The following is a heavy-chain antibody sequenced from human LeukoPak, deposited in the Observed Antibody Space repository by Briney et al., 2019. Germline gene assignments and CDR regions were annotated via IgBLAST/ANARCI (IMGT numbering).Heavy chain of an antibody. CDR3: AHRPVEYCSSTSCYAHFDY. D-gene: IGHD2-2*01. CDR2: IYWDDDK. J-gene: IGHJ4*02. CDR1: GFSLSTSGVG. V-gene: IGHV2-5*02. Sequence: ESGPTLVNPTQTLTLTCTFSGFSLSTSGVGVGWIRQPPGMALEWLALIYWDDDKRYNPSLKSRLTITKDTSKNQVVLTMTNMDPVDTATYYCAHRPVEYCSSTSCYAHFDYWGQGTLVTVSS.